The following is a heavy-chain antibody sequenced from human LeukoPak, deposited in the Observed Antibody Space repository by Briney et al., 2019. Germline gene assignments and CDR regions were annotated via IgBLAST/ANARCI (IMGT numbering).Heavy chain of an antibody. J-gene: IGHJ4*02. CDR2: ICYSDSTV. CDR3: ARSPSELDY. D-gene: IGHD1-7*01. V-gene: IGHV3-11*01. CDR1: GFTFSDYY. Sequence: GGSLRLSCATSGFTFSDYYMLWLRHTPGKGLEWISYICYSDSTVGYADSVRGRFTISRDNAKNSLYLQMNSLRAEDTAVYYCARSPSELDYWGQGTLVTVSS.